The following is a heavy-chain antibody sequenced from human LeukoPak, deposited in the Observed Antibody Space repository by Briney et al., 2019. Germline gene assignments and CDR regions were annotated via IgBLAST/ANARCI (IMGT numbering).Heavy chain of an antibody. CDR3: ARANHYYDSSGYYQNWFDP. CDR1: GGSISSYY. J-gene: IGHJ5*02. D-gene: IGHD3-22*01. Sequence: SETLSLTCTVSGGSISSYYWSWIRQPPGKGLEWVGYIYTSGSTNYNPPLKSRVTISVDTSKNQFSLKLSSVTAADTAVYYCARANHYYDSSGYYQNWFDPWGQGTLVTVSS. V-gene: IGHV4-4*09. CDR2: IYTSGST.